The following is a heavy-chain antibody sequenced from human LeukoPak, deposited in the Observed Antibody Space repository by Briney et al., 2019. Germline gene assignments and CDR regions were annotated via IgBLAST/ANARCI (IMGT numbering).Heavy chain of an antibody. CDR2: MNPTSGNT. CDR3: ARDYGGNSGWFDP. CDR1: GYTFTSYG. Sequence: ASVKVSCKASGYTFTSYGISWVRQAPGQGLEWMGWMNPTSGNTGYAQNFQGRVSITRDTSISTAYMELSSLTSEDTAVYYCARDYGGNSGWFDPWGQGTLVTVSS. D-gene: IGHD4-23*01. V-gene: IGHV1-8*03. J-gene: IGHJ5*02.